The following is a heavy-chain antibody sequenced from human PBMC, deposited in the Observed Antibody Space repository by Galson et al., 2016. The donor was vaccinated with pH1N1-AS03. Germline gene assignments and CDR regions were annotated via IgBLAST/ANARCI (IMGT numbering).Heavy chain of an antibody. Sequence: SLRLSCAASGFTFSNYAMTWVRQAPGKGLEWVSSIGGSGGSTNSADSVRDRFSISRDNSKNTLFLQMNRLRADDTAVYYCAKKFYYDSSGHHLDVADVWGQGTAVTVPS. CDR1: GFTFSNYA. J-gene: IGHJ3*01. CDR2: IGGSGGST. CDR3: AKKFYYDSSGHHLDVADV. D-gene: IGHD3-22*01. V-gene: IGHV3-23*01.